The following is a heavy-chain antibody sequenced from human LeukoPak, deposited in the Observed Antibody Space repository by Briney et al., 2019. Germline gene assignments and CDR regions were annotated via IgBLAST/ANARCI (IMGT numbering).Heavy chain of an antibody. V-gene: IGHV4-34*01. CDR1: GGSFSGYY. J-gene: IGHJ5*02. CDR3: ARSEVWTTPSFDP. CDR2: INHSGST. D-gene: IGHD4-11*01. Sequence: SETLSLTCAVYGGSFSGYYWSWLRQPPGKGLEWIGEINHSGSTNYNPSLKSRVTISVDTSKNQFSLKLSSVTAADTAVYYCARSEVWTTPSFDPWGQGTLVTVSS.